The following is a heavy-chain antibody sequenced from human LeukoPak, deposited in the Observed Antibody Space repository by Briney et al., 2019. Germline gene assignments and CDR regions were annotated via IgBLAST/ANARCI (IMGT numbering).Heavy chain of an antibody. CDR3: ARERVTTTAFDI. V-gene: IGHV3-21*01. Sequence: GGSLRLSCAASGFTLSTYNTHWVRQAPGKGLEWVSSITSSSTYYADSVKGRFTISRDNAKNSLYLQMNSLRAEDTAVYYCARERVTTTAFDIWGQGTMATVSS. CDR1: GFTLSTYN. CDR2: ITSSSTY. D-gene: IGHD5-12*01. J-gene: IGHJ3*02.